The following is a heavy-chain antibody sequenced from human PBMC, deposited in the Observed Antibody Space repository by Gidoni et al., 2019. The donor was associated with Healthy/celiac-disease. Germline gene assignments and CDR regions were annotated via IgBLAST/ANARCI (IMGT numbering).Heavy chain of an antibody. D-gene: IGHD3-16*02. CDR2: ISGSGGST. Sequence: EVQLLESWGGLVQPGGSLSLSCAASGFTFSRSAMRWVRQAPGKGLEWVEAISGSGGSTYYADSVKGRFTISRDNSKNTLYLQMNSLRAEDTAVYYCAKSPFMITFGGVITTTFDYWGQGTLVTVSS. CDR1: GFTFSRSA. CDR3: AKSPFMITFGGVITTTFDY. J-gene: IGHJ4*02. V-gene: IGHV3-23*01.